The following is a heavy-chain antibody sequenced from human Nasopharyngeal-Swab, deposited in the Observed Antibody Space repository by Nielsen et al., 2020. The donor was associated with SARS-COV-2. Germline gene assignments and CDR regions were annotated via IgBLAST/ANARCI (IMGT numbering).Heavy chain of an antibody. CDR1: GFTFSSYG. D-gene: IGHD3-16*01. CDR3: ARDSKVWGETLDY. Sequence: GESLKISCAASGFTFSSYGMHWVRQAPGKGLEWVAVIWYDGSNKYYADSVKGRFTISRDNSKNTLYLQMNSLRAEDTAVYYCARDSKVWGETLDYWCQGTLVTVSS. CDR2: IWYDGSNK. J-gene: IGHJ4*02. V-gene: IGHV3-33*01.